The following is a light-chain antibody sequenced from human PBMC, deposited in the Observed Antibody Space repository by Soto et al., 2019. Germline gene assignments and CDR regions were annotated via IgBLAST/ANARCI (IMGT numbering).Light chain of an antibody. V-gene: IGKV3-11*01. CDR2: DVS. Sequence: EIVLTQSPATLSLSPGERATLSCRASQSVSSYLAWYQQKPGQAPRLLIYDVSNRATGIPARFSGSGSGTDFTLTISSLEPEDCAVYYCQQRSNWPITFGQGTRLEIK. CDR1: QSVSSY. J-gene: IGKJ5*01. CDR3: QQRSNWPIT.